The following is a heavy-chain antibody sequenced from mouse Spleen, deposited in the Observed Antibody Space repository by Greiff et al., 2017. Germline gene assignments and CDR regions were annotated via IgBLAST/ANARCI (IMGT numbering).Heavy chain of an antibody. CDR3: ARSGTGRGFDY. Sequence: VQLQQSGPELVKPGASVKISCKASGYAFSSSWMNWVKQRPGKGLEWIGRIYPGDGDTNYNGKFKGKATLTADKSSSTAYMQLSSLTSEDSAVYFCARSGTGRGFDYWGQGTTLTVSS. V-gene: IGHV1-82*01. J-gene: IGHJ2*01. CDR1: GYAFSSSW. CDR2: IYPGDGDT. D-gene: IGHD4-1*01.